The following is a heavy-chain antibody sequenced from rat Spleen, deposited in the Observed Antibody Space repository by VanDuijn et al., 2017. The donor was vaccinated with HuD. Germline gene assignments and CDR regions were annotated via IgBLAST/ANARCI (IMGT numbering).Heavy chain of an antibody. CDR3: AKDKGEYNNLFDY. Sequence: EVQLVESGGGLVQPGRSLKLSCAASGFTYNDYAMAWVRQAPTKGLEWVASISTGGGDTYYRDPVKGRFTISRDNAKNTLYLQMDSLRSEEPATYYCAKDKGEYNNLFDYWGQGVMVTVSS. CDR2: ISTGGGDT. CDR1: GFTYNDYA. V-gene: IGHV5S13*01. D-gene: IGHD1-10*01. J-gene: IGHJ2*01.